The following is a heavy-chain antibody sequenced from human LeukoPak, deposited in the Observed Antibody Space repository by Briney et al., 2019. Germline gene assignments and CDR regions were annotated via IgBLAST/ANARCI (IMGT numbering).Heavy chain of an antibody. D-gene: IGHD3-16*01. CDR1: GDNVSSSSSA. Sequence: SQTLSLTCALSGDNVSSSSSAWNWVRQSPSRGLEWLGRTYYRSKLYNDYAESVKSRIAINPDTSKNQFSLHLNSVTPEDTAVYYCVRGGHFDYWGQGTLVTVSS. CDR3: VRGGHFDY. J-gene: IGHJ4*02. CDR2: TYYRSKLYN. V-gene: IGHV6-1*01.